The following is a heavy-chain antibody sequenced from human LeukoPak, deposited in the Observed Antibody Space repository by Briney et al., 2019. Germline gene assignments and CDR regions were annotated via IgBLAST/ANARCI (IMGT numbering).Heavy chain of an antibody. V-gene: IGHV3-23*01. CDR1: GFTFSSYA. J-gene: IGHJ3*02. CDR3: ARRGVGDAGPRHSSDI. CDR2: ISASGGST. Sequence: GGSLRLSCAASGFTFSSYAMSWVRQAPGTGLEWVSAISASGGSTYYADSVRGRFTIYRYNSKNTLYLQMNSLRAEDTAVYCCARRGVGDAGPRHSSDIEGQGTVIPVSS. D-gene: IGHD4-17*01.